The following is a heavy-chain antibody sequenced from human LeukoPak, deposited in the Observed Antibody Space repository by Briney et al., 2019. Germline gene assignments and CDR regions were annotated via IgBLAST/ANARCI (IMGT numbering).Heavy chain of an antibody. J-gene: IGHJ5*02. CDR1: GGSMSDYY. V-gene: IGHV4-59*12. CDR2: IYYSGST. CDR3: ARNIVVVVAAGNWFDP. D-gene: IGHD2-15*01. Sequence: SETLSLTCTVSGGSMSDYYWSWIRQSPGKGLEWIGSIYYSGSTYYNPSLKSRVTISVDTSKNQFSLKLSSVTAADTAVYYCARNIVVVVAAGNWFDPWGQGTLVTVSS.